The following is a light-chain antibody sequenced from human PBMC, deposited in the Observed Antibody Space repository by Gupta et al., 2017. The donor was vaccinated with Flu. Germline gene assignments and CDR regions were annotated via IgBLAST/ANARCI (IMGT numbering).Light chain of an antibody. CDR1: SSDIGSYKY. CDR2: DVT. Sequence: QSALTQPASVSGSPGQSITISCTVTSSDIGSYKYVSWYRQHPGKAPQLLIYDVTNRPSGVSTRFSGSKSGDTASLTISRLQAEDEADYYCSSYTSSTTLVFGGGTRLTVL. V-gene: IGLV2-14*03. CDR3: SSYTSSTTLV. J-gene: IGLJ2*01.